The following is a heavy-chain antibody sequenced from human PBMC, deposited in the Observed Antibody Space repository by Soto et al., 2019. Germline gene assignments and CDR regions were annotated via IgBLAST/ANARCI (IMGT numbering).Heavy chain of an antibody. J-gene: IGHJ5*02. CDR2: IYATGTT. D-gene: IGHD1-1*01. CDR1: GASISGFY. Sequence: SETLSLTCTVSGASISGFYWSCIRKAAGKGLEWIGRIYATGTTDYNPSLKSRVMMSVDTSKKQFSLKLRSVTAADTAVYYCVRDGTKTLRDWFDPWGQGSAVTVSS. V-gene: IGHV4-4*07. CDR3: VRDGTKTLRDWFDP.